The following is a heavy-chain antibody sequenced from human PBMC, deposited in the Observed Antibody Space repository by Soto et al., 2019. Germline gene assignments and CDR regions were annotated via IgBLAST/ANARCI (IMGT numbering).Heavy chain of an antibody. Sequence: GASVKVSCKASGYTFTSYAMHWVRQAPGQRLEWMGWINAGNGNTKYSQKFQGRVTITRDTSASTAYMELSSLRSEDTAVYYCARGPVVVVAAKYNWFDPWGQGTLVTVSS. CDR1: GYTFTSYA. V-gene: IGHV1-3*01. CDR3: ARGPVVVVAAKYNWFDP. CDR2: INAGNGNT. D-gene: IGHD2-15*01. J-gene: IGHJ5*02.